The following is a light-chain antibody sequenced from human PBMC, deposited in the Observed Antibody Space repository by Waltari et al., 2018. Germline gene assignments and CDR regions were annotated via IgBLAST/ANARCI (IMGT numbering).Light chain of an antibody. V-gene: IGKV2-29*02. CDR1: QTLLHSDGKTY. Sequence: DIVMTQTPLSLSVIPGQPASISCRASQTLLHSDGKTYFYWYLPRPGQSPQLLIYEVSSRFSGVPDRFTGSESRTDFTLKISRVMGEDVWLYYCMQDIHLPITFGQGTRLDIK. CDR2: EVS. J-gene: IGKJ5*01. CDR3: MQDIHLPIT.